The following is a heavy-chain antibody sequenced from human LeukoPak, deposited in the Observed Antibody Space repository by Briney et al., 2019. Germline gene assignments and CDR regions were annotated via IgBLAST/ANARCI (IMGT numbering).Heavy chain of an antibody. D-gene: IGHD3-3*01. CDR1: GFIVSSNY. J-gene: IGHJ6*02. CDR3: ATLPITVQDYYYGMDV. CDR2: IYTGGNA. Sequence: GGSLRLSCAASGFIVSSNYMTWIRQAPGKGLEWVAVIYTGGNAHYADSVKGRFTISRDKNTLYLQMNSLRREDTAVYYCATLPITVQDYYYGMDVWDQGITVTVSS. V-gene: IGHV3-66*02.